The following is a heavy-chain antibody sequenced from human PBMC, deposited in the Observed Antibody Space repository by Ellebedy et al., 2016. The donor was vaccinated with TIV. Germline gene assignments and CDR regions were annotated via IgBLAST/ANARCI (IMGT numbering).Heavy chain of an antibody. CDR3: ARDRSGSFFDAFDI. V-gene: IGHV3-53*01. J-gene: IGHJ3*02. CDR1: GLSVSDNY. D-gene: IGHD1-26*01. CDR2: IYSDGST. Sequence: GESLKISCAASGLSVSDNYMSWVRQTPGKGPEWVSVIYSDGSTYYEDSVKGRFTISRDNSKNTLFLEINNLRAEDTAVYYCARDRSGSFFDAFDIWGQGTKVTVSS.